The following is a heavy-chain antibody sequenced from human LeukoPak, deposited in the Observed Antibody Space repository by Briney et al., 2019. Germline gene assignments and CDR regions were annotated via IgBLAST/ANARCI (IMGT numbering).Heavy chain of an antibody. V-gene: IGHV4-39*07. D-gene: IGHD3-10*01. J-gene: IGHJ6*03. Sequence: SETLSLTCTVSGGSISSRSYYWDWIRQPPGKGLEWIGSIYYSGSTNYNPSLKSRVTISVDTSKNQFSLKLSSVTAADTAVYYCATTVGFGYYYYMDVRGKGTTVTISS. CDR1: GGSISSRSYY. CDR3: ATTVGFGYYYYMDV. CDR2: IYYSGST.